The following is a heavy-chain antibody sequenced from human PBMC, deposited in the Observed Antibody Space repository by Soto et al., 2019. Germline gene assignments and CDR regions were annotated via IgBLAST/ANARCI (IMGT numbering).Heavy chain of an antibody. J-gene: IGHJ3*02. CDR1: GGSISSGGYY. Sequence: QVQLQESGPGLVKPSQTLSLTCTVSGGSISSGGYYWSWIRQHPGKGLEWIGYIYYSGSTYYNPSLKSRVTIAVDTSKNQFSLKLSSVTAADTAVYYCAAPTLGTHDAFDIWGQGTMVTVSS. CDR2: IYYSGST. V-gene: IGHV4-31*03. D-gene: IGHD1-1*01. CDR3: AAPTLGTHDAFDI.